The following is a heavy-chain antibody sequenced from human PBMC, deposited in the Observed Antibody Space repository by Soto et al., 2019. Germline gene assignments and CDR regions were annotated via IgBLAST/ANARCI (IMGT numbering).Heavy chain of an antibody. D-gene: IGHD3-3*01. CDR3: ARGGVLRFLQWPPYYSYGMDV. V-gene: IGHV1-69*06. J-gene: IGHJ6*02. Sequence: QVQLVQSGAEVKKPGSSVKVSCKASGGTFSSYAISWVRQAPGQGLEWMGGIIPIFGTANYAQKFQGRVTITADKSTSTAYMELSSLRSEDTAVYYCARGGVLRFLQWPPYYSYGMDVWGQGTTVTVSS. CDR1: GGTFSSYA. CDR2: IIPIFGTA.